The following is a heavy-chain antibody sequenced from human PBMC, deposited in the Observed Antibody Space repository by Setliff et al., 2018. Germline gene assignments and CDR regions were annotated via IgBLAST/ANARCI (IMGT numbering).Heavy chain of an antibody. CDR2: VQFDGSNK. D-gene: IGHD3-22*01. CDR3: ARENYYVSSGYYYGVDY. V-gene: IGHV3-30*02. J-gene: IGHJ4*02. Sequence: GGSLRLSCAASGFSFNTYGMHWVRQAPGEGLEWVAFVQFDGSNKYYADSVLGRFTISRDNAKNSLYLQMNSLRAEDTAVYYCARENYYVSSGYYYGVDYWGQGTLVTVSS. CDR1: GFSFNTYG.